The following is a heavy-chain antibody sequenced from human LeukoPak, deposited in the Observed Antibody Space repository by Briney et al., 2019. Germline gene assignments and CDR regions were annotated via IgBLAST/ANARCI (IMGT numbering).Heavy chain of an antibody. CDR1: GYTFASYD. D-gene: IGHD3-22*01. CDR2: MNPNSGNT. Sequence: GASVKVSCKASGYTFASYDINWVRQATGQGLEWMGWMNPNSGNTGYAQKFQGRVTMTRNTSISTAYMELSSLRSEDTAVYYCARGGYYDSSGYPHWFDPWGQGTLVTVSS. J-gene: IGHJ5*02. CDR3: ARGGYYDSSGYPHWFDP. V-gene: IGHV1-8*01.